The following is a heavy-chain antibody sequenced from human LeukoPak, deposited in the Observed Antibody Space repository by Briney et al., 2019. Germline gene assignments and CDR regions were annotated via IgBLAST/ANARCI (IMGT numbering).Heavy chain of an antibody. Sequence: QSGGSLRLSCAASGFTFSSYAMHWVRRAPGKGLEWVAVISYDGSNKYYADSAKGRFTISRDNSKNTLYLQMNSLRAEDTAVYYCAMVAVGSSEYFQHWGQGTLVTVSS. CDR3: AMVAVGSSEYFQH. J-gene: IGHJ1*01. D-gene: IGHD2-15*01. CDR2: ISYDGSNK. CDR1: GFTFSSYA. V-gene: IGHV3-30-3*01.